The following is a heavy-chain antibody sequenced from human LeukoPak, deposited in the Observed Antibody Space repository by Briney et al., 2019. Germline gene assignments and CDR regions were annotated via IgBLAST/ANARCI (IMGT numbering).Heavy chain of an antibody. Sequence: GRSLRLSCAASGFTFDDYAMHWVRQAPGKGLEWVSGISWNSGSIGYADSVKGRFTISRDNAKNSLYLQMNSLRAEDTALYYCAKDMGPRGYDILTGLIGDYWGQGTLVTVSS. D-gene: IGHD3-9*01. V-gene: IGHV3-9*01. CDR3: AKDMGPRGYDILTGLIGDY. CDR1: GFTFDDYA. J-gene: IGHJ4*02. CDR2: ISWNSGSI.